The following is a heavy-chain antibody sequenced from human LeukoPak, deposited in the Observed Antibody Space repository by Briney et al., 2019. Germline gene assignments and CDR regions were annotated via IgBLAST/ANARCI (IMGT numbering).Heavy chain of an antibody. CDR1: GFTFSSYW. J-gene: IGHJ6*03. CDR2: IKQDGSEK. D-gene: IGHD3-3*01. CDR3: ARDRFLDYYYMDV. Sequence: GGSLRLSCAASGFTFSSYWMSWVRQAPGKGLEWVANIKQDGSEKYYVDSVKGRFTISRDNAKNSLYLQMNSLRAEDTAVYYCARDRFLDYYYMDVWGKGTTVTVSS. V-gene: IGHV3-7*01.